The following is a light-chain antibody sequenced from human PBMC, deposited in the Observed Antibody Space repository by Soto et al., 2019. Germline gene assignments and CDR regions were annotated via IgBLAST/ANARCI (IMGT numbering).Light chain of an antibody. J-gene: IGLJ1*01. V-gene: IGLV2-14*01. CDR3: SSYTSSSTLDV. CDR1: SSDVGGYKY. CDR2: EVS. Sequence: QSVLTQPASVSGSPGQSITISCTGTSSDVGGYKYVSWYQQHPGKAPKLMIYEVSNRPSGVSNRFSGSKSGNTASLTISGLQAEDEADYHCSSYTSSSTLDVFGTGTKVTVL.